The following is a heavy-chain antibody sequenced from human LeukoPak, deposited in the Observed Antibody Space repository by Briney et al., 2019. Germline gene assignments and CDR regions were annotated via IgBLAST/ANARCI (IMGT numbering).Heavy chain of an antibody. J-gene: IGHJ4*02. CDR2: ISSSSSYI. V-gene: IGHV3-21*03. Sequence: RSGGSLRLSCAASGFTFSSYSMNWVRQAPGKGLEWVSSISSSSSYIYYADSVKGRFAISRDNAENSLYLQMNSLKTEDTAVYYCTTVSPTWIQLWSFDYWGQGTLVTVSS. CDR3: TTVSPTWIQLWSFDY. D-gene: IGHD5-18*01. CDR1: GFTFSSYS.